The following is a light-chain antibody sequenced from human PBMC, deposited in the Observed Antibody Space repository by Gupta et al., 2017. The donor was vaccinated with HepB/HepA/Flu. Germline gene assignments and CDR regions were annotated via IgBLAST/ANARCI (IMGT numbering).Light chain of an antibody. CDR2: AAS. CDR3: QKYNSAPET. J-gene: IGKJ2*01. CDR1: QGISNY. V-gene: IGKV1-27*01. Sequence: DIQMTQSPSSLSASVGDRVTITCRACQGISNYLAWYQQKPGKVPKLLIYAASTLQSGVPSRFSGSGSGTDFTLTISSLQPEDVATYYCQKYNSAPETFGQGTKLEIK.